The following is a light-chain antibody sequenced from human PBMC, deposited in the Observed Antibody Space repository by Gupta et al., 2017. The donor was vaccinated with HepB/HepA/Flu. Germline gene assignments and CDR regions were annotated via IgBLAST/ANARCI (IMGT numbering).Light chain of an antibody. Sequence: EIVLTQSPGTLSLSPGERATLSCRASQSVSSSYLAWYQQKPGQAPRLLIYGASSRATDIPDRFSGSGSGTDFTLTISRLDPEDFAVYYCQQYGRSPWTFGQGTKVEIK. J-gene: IGKJ1*01. CDR1: QSVSSSY. CDR2: GAS. V-gene: IGKV3-20*01. CDR3: QQYGRSPWT.